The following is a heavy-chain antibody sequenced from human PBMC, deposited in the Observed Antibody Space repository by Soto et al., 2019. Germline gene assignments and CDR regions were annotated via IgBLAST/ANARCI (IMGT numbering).Heavy chain of an antibody. J-gene: IGHJ5*02. CDR1: GYTFTGYY. V-gene: IGHV1-2*02. D-gene: IGHD3-16*01. CDR3: ARGIVGRAQEWFDP. CDR2: TNPNSGDT. Sequence: ASVKVSCKASGYTFTGYYIHWVRQAPGQGLEWMGWTNPNSGDTNLAQKFQGRVTMTRDTSISTTYMELSRLASDDTAAYFCARGIVGRAQEWFDPSGQGSLVTVS.